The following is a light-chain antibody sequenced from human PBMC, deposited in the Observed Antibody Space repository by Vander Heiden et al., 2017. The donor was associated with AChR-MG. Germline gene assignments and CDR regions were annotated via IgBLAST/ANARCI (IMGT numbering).Light chain of an antibody. CDR2: EVS. CDR3: CSYAGSSSVG. Sequence: QFALTQPASGSAIPVLSITITCTGTSSDVGSYNLVSWYQQHPGEAPKLMIYEVSKRPSGVSNRFSGSKSGNTASLTISGLQAEDEADYYCCSYAGSSSVGFGGGTKL. V-gene: IGLV2-23*02. J-gene: IGLJ2*01. CDR1: SSDVGSYNL.